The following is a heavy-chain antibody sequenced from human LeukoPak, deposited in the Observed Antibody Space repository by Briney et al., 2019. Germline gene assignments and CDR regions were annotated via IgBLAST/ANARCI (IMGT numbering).Heavy chain of an antibody. Sequence: SETLSLTCTVSGGSISSYYWSWIRQPAGKGLEWIGRIYTSGSTNYNPSLKRRVTMSVDTSKKQFSLKLSSVTAADTAVYYCARGDQLPLIDYWGQGTLVTVSS. J-gene: IGHJ4*02. CDR1: GGSISSYY. CDR3: ARGDQLPLIDY. V-gene: IGHV4-4*07. CDR2: IYTSGST. D-gene: IGHD2-2*01.